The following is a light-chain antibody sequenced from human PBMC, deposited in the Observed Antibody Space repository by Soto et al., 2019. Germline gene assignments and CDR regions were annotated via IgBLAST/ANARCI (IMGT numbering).Light chain of an antibody. CDR2: DAS. V-gene: IGKV3-11*01. CDR1: QSVSSY. J-gene: IGKJ5*01. Sequence: EIVLTQSPATLSLSPGERATLSCRASQSVSSYLAWYQQKPGQAPRLLIYDASNRATGIPARFSGSGSGTDFTLPISSLEPEDFAVYYCQQRSNWSNSITFGQGTRLEIK. CDR3: QQRSNWSNSIT.